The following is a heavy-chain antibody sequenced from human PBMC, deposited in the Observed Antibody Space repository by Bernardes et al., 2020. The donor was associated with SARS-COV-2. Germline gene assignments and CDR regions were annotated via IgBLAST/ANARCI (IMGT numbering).Heavy chain of an antibody. CDR2: IYSGGNT. J-gene: IGHJ5*02. CDR3: TREQYCSGGSCYERFDP. Sequence: GGSLRLSCAASGFTVRNNYMSWVRQAPGKGLEWVSVIYSGGNTYYADSVKGRFTISRDNSKNTVHLQMNSLRAEDTAVYYCTREQYCSGGSCYERFDPWGQGTLVTVSS. V-gene: IGHV3-53*01. D-gene: IGHD2-15*01. CDR1: GFTVRNNY.